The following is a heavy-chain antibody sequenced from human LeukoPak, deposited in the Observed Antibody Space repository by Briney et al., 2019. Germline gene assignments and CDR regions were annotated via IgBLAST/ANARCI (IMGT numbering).Heavy chain of an antibody. Sequence: ASVKVSCKASGYTFTSYAMHWVRQAPGQRLEWMGWINAGNGNTKYSQKFQGRVTITRDTSASTAYMELGSLRSEDTAVYYCARDCSSTSCYHFDYWGQGTLVTVSS. CDR2: INAGNGNT. D-gene: IGHD2-2*01. V-gene: IGHV1-3*01. CDR1: GYTFTSYA. J-gene: IGHJ4*02. CDR3: ARDCSSTSCYHFDY.